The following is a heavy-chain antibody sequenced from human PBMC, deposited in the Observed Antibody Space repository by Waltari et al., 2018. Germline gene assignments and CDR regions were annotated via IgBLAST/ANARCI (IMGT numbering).Heavy chain of an antibody. D-gene: IGHD2-15*01. CDR1: GFPFSSYS. CDR3: AKYCSGGSCYPRDY. J-gene: IGHJ4*02. V-gene: IGHV3-21*01. CDR2: ISSSSSYI. Sequence: EVQLVESGGGLVKPGGSLRLSCAAYGFPFSSYSINRVRQAPGKGLDWVSSISSSSSYIYYADSVKGRFTISRDNAKNSLYLQMNSLRAEDTAVYYCAKYCSGGSCYPRDYWGQGTLVTVSS.